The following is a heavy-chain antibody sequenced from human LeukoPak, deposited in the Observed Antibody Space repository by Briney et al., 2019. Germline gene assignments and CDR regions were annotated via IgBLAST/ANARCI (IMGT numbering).Heavy chain of an antibody. V-gene: IGHV4-59*12. D-gene: IGHD6-13*01. CDR2: IYYSGST. J-gene: IGHJ2*01. CDR1: GGSISSYY. CDR3: ARGVSIAAAGLPTWYFDL. Sequence: SETLSLTCTVSGGSISSYYWSWFRQPPGKGLEWIGYIYYSGSTYYNPSLKSRVTISVDTSKNQFSLKLSSVTAADTAVYYCARGVSIAAAGLPTWYFDLWGRGTLVTVSS.